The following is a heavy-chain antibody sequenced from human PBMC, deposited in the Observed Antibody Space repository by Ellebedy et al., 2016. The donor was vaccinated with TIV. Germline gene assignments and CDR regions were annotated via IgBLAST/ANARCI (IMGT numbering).Heavy chain of an antibody. Sequence: DSVKGRFTISRDNAKNSVYLQMDSLRAEDTAVYYCTREEISSYWGQGTLVSVFS. V-gene: IGHV3-7*01. CDR3: TREEISSY. D-gene: IGHD1-7*01. J-gene: IGHJ4*02.